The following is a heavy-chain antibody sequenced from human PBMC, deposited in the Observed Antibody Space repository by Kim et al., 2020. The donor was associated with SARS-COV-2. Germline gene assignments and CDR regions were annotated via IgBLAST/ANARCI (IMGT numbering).Heavy chain of an antibody. Sequence: SYTTEYATSVKGRFTISRDDLKKSQYLQMNSLKSEDTALYKCVALIVDFWGQGTLVTVSS. CDR2: SYTT. J-gene: IGHJ4*02. V-gene: IGHV3-72*01. CDR3: VALIVDF. D-gene: IGHD2-21*01.